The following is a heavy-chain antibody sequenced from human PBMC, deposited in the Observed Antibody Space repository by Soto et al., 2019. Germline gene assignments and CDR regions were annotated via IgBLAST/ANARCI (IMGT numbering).Heavy chain of an antibody. CDR2: ISNTGDVT. J-gene: IGHJ3*02. CDR1: GFTFRNYG. CDR3: AKDRMIVDPLGFDI. D-gene: IGHD3-22*01. Sequence: EVLLLESGGGVVQPGGSLRLSCAVSGFTFRNYGMSWVRQTPGKGLEWVSSISNTGDVTYYADSVKGRFTISRDNSKNALNLQMYSLRAEDTAVYYCAKDRMIVDPLGFDIWGQGTLVTVSS. V-gene: IGHV3-23*01.